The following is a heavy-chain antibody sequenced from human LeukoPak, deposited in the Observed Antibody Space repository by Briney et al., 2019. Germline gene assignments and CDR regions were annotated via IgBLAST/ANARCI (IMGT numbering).Heavy chain of an antibody. D-gene: IGHD2-15*01. V-gene: IGHV1-3*01. CDR1: GYTFTSYA. CDR2: INAGNGNT. CDR3: AGATPYCSGGSCYSRPGSNWFDP. J-gene: IGHJ5*02. Sequence: ASVKVSCKASGYTFTSYAMHWVRQAPGQRLEWMGWINAGNGNTKYSQKFQGRVTITRDTSASTAYMELSSLRPEDTAVYYCAGATPYCSGGSCYSRPGSNWFDPWGQGTLVTVSS.